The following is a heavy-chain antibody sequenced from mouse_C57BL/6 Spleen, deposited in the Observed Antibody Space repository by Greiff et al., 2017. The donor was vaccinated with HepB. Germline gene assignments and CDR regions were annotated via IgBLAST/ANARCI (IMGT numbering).Heavy chain of an antibody. J-gene: IGHJ3*01. CDR1: GFNIKDDY. V-gene: IGHV14-4*01. CDR2: IDPENGDT. CDR3: TRSNYVRELAY. Sequence: VQLQQSGAELVRPGASVKLSCTASGFNIKDDYMHWVKQRPEQGLEWIGWIDPENGDTEYASKFQGKATITADTSSNTAYLQLSSLTSEDTAVYYCTRSNYVRELAYLGQGTLVTVSA. D-gene: IGHD2-5*01.